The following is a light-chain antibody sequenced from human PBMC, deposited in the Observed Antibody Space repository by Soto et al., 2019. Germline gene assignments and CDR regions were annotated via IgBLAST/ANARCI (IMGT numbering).Light chain of an antibody. V-gene: IGLV2-11*01. J-gene: IGLJ3*02. CDR3: AAHAGGNTWL. Sequence: QSALTQPRSVSGSPGQSVTVSCTGTSSDVGGYNYVSWYQQHPGKAPKRIIYDVTKRPSGVPDRFSGSKSGNTASLTISGLQTEDEGLYYCAAHAGGNTWLFGGGTKLTVL. CDR2: DVT. CDR1: SSDVGGYNY.